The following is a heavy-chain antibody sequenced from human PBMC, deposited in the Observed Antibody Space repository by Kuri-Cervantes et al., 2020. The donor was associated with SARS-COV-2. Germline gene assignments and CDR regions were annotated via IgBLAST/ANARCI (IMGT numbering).Heavy chain of an antibody. V-gene: IGHV3-21*01. CDR3: ARGGLGGQLVDGMDV. D-gene: IGHD6-6*01. Sequence: LSLTCAAPGFTFSSYSMNWVRQAPGKGLEWVSSISSSSSYIYYADSVKGRFTISRDNAKNSLYLQMNSLRAEDTAVYYCARGGLGGQLVDGMDVWGQGTTVTVSS. CDR1: GFTFSSYS. J-gene: IGHJ6*02. CDR2: ISSSSSYI.